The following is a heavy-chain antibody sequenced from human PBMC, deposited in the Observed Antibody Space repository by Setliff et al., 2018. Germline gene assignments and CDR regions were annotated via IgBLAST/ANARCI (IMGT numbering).Heavy chain of an antibody. Sequence: SENLSLTCTVSGGSISSYYWSWIRQPPGKRLEWIGYIYYGGSTNYNPSLESRVTISVDTSKNQFSLRLNSATAADTAVYYCARLRGAFDYWGQGTLVTVSS. J-gene: IGHJ4*02. CDR3: ARLRGAFDY. D-gene: IGHD3-16*01. CDR1: GGSISSYY. V-gene: IGHV4-59*01. CDR2: IYYGGST.